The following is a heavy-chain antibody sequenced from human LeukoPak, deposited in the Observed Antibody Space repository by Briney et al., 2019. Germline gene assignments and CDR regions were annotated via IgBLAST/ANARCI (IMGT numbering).Heavy chain of an antibody. CDR3: ARDLPGGELPQS. Sequence: HPGGSLRLSCAASGFTVSSNYMSWVRQAPGKGLERVAQIKDDGTEKFYLDSLRGRFTISRDNSKDSLYLHINSLRAEDTAVYYCARDLPGGELPQSWGQGTLVTVSS. CDR2: IKDDGTEK. J-gene: IGHJ4*02. V-gene: IGHV3-7*01. CDR1: GFTVSSNY. D-gene: IGHD1-26*01.